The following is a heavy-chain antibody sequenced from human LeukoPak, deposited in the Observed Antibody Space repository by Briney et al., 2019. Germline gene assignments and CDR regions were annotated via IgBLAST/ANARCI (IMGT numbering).Heavy chain of an antibody. CDR3: ARDQGWPGYFDY. D-gene: IGHD6-19*01. J-gene: IGHJ4*02. Sequence: PGGSLRLSCAASGFTFSSYAMPWVRQAPGKGLEWVAVISYDGSNQYYADSVKGRFTISRDNSKNTLYLQMNSLRAEDTAVYYCARDQGWPGYFDYWGQGTLVTVSS. V-gene: IGHV3-30*04. CDR2: ISYDGSNQ. CDR1: GFTFSSYA.